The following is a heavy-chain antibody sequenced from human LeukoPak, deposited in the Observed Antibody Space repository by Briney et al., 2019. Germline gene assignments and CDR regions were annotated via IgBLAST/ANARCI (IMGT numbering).Heavy chain of an antibody. J-gene: IGHJ4*02. CDR1: GGSISSYY. Sequence: SETLSLICTVSGGSISSYYWSWIRQPPGKGLEWIGYIYYSGSTNYNPSLKSRVTISVDTSKNQFSLKLSSVTAADTAVYYCAIRYGSGSSGTFDYWGQGTLVTVSS. V-gene: IGHV4-59*01. CDR2: IYYSGST. D-gene: IGHD3-10*01. CDR3: AIRYGSGSSGTFDY.